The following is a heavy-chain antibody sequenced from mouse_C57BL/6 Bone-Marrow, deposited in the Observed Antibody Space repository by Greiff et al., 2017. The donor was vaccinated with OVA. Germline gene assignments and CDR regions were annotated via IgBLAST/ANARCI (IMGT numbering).Heavy chain of an antibody. V-gene: IGHV1-69*01. D-gene: IGHD1-1*01. CDR3: ARIHYYYGYWYFDV. CDR2: IDPSDSYT. CDR1: GYTFTSYW. J-gene: IGHJ1*03. Sequence: QVQLQQPGAELVMPGASVKLSCKASGYTFTSYWMHWVKQRPGQGLEWIGEIDPSDSYTNYNQKFKGKSTLTVDKSSSTAYMQLSSLTSEDSAVYYCARIHYYYGYWYFDVWGTGTTVTVSS.